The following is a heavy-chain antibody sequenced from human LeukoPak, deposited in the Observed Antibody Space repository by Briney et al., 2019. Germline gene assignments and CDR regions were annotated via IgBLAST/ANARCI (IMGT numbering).Heavy chain of an antibody. Sequence: SETLSLTCTVSGGSISGYYWSWIRQPPGKGLEWIGYTFSSGSTNYNPSLKSRVTISEDTSVNQFSLKLSSVTAADTAVYYCARHYYDRSDSYSFDYWGQGTLVTVSS. CDR3: ARHYYDRSDSYSFDY. CDR1: GGSISGYY. D-gene: IGHD3-22*01. J-gene: IGHJ4*02. V-gene: IGHV4-59*08. CDR2: TFSSGST.